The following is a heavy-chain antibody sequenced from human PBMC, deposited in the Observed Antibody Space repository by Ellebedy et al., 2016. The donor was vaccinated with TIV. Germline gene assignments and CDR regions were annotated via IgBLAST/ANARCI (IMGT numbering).Heavy chain of an antibody. Sequence: GESLKISCQGSGYNFINNWIGWVRQMPGKGLEWMGIIYPGDSDTTYSPSFQCQVTISADKSIRTAYLQWSSLKASDTAMYYCARLGGNSVPFDYWGQGTLVTVSS. D-gene: IGHD4-23*01. V-gene: IGHV5-51*01. CDR2: IYPGDSDT. J-gene: IGHJ4*02. CDR1: GYNFINNW. CDR3: ARLGGNSVPFDY.